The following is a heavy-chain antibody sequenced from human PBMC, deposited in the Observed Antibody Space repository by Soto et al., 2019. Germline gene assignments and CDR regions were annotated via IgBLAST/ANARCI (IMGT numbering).Heavy chain of an antibody. D-gene: IGHD2-2*01. V-gene: IGHV5-51*01. Sequence: GESLKISCKGSGYSFTSYWIGWVRQMPGKGLEWMGIIYPGDSDTRYSPSFQGQVTISADKSVSTAYLQWSSLKASDTAMYYCASRYCSSTSCLNLYYYGMDVWGQGTTVTVSS. CDR2: IYPGDSDT. J-gene: IGHJ6*02. CDR3: ASRYCSSTSCLNLYYYGMDV. CDR1: GYSFTSYW.